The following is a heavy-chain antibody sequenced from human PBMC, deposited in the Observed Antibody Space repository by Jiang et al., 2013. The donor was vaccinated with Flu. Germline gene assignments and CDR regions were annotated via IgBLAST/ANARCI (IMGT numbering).Heavy chain of an antibody. V-gene: IGHV4-59*11. D-gene: IGHD6-19*01. CDR3: ARDVAVASYYYYMDV. CDR1: GGSISSHY. CDR2: IYYSGST. J-gene: IGHJ6*03. Sequence: SLTCTVSGGSISSHYWSWIRQPPGKGLEWIGYIYYSGSTNYNPSLKSRVTISVDTSKNQFSLKLSSVTAADTAVYYCARDVAVASYYYYMDVWGKGTTVTVSS.